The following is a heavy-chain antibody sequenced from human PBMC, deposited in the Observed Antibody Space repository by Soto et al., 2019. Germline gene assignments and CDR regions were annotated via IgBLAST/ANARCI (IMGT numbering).Heavy chain of an antibody. CDR2: ISSNGGST. CDR3: ARDGEGASDI. CDR1: GFTFSSYA. V-gene: IGHV3-64*01. Sequence: EVQLVESGGGLVQPGGSLRLSCAASGFTFSSYAMHWVRQAPGKGLEYVSAISSNGGSTYYANSVKGRFTISRDNSKNTLYLQMGSLRAEDMAVYYCARDGEGASDIWGQGTMVTVSS. D-gene: IGHD4-17*01. J-gene: IGHJ3*02.